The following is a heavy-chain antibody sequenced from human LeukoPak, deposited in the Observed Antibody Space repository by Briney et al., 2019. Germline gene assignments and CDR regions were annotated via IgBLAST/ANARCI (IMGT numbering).Heavy chain of an antibody. Sequence: GESLKISCKGSGYRFTTYWIGWVRQMPGKGLEWMGIINPGDSDTRYSPSFQGQVTISADRSISTAYLLWSSLKASDTAMYYCARHPITRYYDSSGYSAAGPDYWGQGTLVTVSS. CDR1: GYRFTTYW. V-gene: IGHV5-51*01. CDR2: INPGDSDT. D-gene: IGHD3-22*01. J-gene: IGHJ4*02. CDR3: ARHPITRYYDSSGYSAAGPDY.